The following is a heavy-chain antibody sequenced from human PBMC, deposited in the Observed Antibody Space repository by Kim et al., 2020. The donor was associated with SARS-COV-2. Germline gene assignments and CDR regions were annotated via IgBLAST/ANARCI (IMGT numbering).Heavy chain of an antibody. Sequence: YADSVKGSFTISRDNSKNTLYLQMNSLRAEDTAVYYCARDTNYGDYGMDVWGQGTTVTVSS. D-gene: IGHD4-17*01. CDR3: ARDTNYGDYGMDV. J-gene: IGHJ6*02. V-gene: IGHV3-66*01.